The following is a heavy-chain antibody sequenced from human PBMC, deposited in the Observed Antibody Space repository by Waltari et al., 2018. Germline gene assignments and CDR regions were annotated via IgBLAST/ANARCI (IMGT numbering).Heavy chain of an antibody. CDR2: IIPTVGTA. Sequence: QVQLVQSGAEVKKPGSSVKVSCKASGGTFSSYAISWVRQAPGQGLEWMGRIIPTVGTANYAQKFQGRVTITADKSTSTAYMELSSRRSEDTAVYYCARSRTGTSTQGFDYWGQGTLVTVSS. CDR3: ARSRTGTSTQGFDY. V-gene: IGHV1-69*08. J-gene: IGHJ4*02. D-gene: IGHD1-1*01. CDR1: GGTFSSYA.